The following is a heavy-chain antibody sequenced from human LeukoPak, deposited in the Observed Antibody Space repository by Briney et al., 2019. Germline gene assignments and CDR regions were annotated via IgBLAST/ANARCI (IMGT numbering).Heavy chain of an antibody. V-gene: IGHV1-2*02. CDR3: ARDLVGYCSSTSCYHNWFDP. CDR1: GYTFTGYY. D-gene: IGHD2-2*01. Sequence: GASVKVSCKASGYTFTGYYMHWVRQAPGQGLERMGWTNPNSGGTNYAQKFQGRVTMTRDTSISTAYMELSRLRSDDTAVYYCARDLVGYCSSTSCYHNWFDPWGQGTLVTVSS. CDR2: TNPNSGGT. J-gene: IGHJ5*02.